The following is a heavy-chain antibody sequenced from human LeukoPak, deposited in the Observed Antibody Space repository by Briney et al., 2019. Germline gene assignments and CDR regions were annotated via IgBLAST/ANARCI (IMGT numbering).Heavy chain of an antibody. CDR3: ARDLVYSNYRRGVVDY. J-gene: IGHJ4*02. Sequence: SETLSLTCTVSGGSISSSSYYWGWIRQPPGKGLEWIGSIYYSGSTYYNPSLKSRVTISVDTSKNQFSLKLSSVTAADTAVYYCARDLVYSNYRRGVVDYWGQGTLVTVSS. CDR1: GGSISSSSYY. V-gene: IGHV4-39*07. CDR2: IYYSGST. D-gene: IGHD4-11*01.